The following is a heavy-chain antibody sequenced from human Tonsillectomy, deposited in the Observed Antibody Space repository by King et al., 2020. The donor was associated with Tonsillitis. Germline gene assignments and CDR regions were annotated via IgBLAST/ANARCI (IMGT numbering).Heavy chain of an antibody. V-gene: IGHV4-61*02. CDR1: GDSISSGRHY. CDR2: MYTNGET. J-gene: IGHJ4*02. CDR3: ATGQQPMGLDS. D-gene: IGHD3-16*01. Sequence: QLQESGPGLVKPSQTLSLTCSVSGDSISSGRHYWSWVRQPAGKGLEWIGRMYTNGETNYNPSLKSRVTISLDTSKNHFSLKVTSVTDADTAMYYCATGQQPMGLDSWGQGTLVTVSS.